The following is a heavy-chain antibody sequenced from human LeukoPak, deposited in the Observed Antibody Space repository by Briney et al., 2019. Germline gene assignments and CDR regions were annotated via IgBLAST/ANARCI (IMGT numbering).Heavy chain of an antibody. CDR3: ARLGLESYGNSGYYYLDY. Sequence: GASLKISCKGSGYSFTNYWIGWGRPLPGKGLEWMGTIYPGDSDTRYSPSFQGQVTITADKSVNTAYLQWNSLKASDTAMFYCARLGLESYGNSGYYYLDYWGQGALVTVSS. D-gene: IGHD3-22*01. J-gene: IGHJ4*02. CDR1: GYSFTNYW. V-gene: IGHV5-51*01. CDR2: IYPGDSDT.